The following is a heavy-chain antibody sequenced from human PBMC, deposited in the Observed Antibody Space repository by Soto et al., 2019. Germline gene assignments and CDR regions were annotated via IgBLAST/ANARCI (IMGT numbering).Heavy chain of an antibody. CDR2: ISYDGSNK. Sequence: PGGSLRLSCAASGFTFSSYGMHWVRQDPGKGLEWVAVISYDGSNKYYADSVKGRFTISRDNSKNTLYLQMNSLRAEDTAVYYCAKENSKYCSGGSCSSDSLDYWGQGTLVTVSS. J-gene: IGHJ4*02. D-gene: IGHD2-15*01. CDR3: AKENSKYCSGGSCSSDSLDY. V-gene: IGHV3-30*18. CDR1: GFTFSSYG.